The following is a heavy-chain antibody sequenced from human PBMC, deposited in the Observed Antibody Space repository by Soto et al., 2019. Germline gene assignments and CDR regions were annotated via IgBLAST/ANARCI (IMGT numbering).Heavy chain of an antibody. D-gene: IGHD2-15*01. CDR3: TRRSGDCSGGSCYDWFDP. V-gene: IGHV3-73*01. Sequence: GGSLRLSCAASGFTFSGSAMHWVRQASGKGLEWVGRIRSKANSYATAYAASVKGRFTISRDDSKNTAYLQMNSLKTEDTAVYYCTRRSGDCSGGSCYDWFDPWGQGTLVTVSS. J-gene: IGHJ5*02. CDR2: IRSKANSYAT. CDR1: GFTFSGSA.